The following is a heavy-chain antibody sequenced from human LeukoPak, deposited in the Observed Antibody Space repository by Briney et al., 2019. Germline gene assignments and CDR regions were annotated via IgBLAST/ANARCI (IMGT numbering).Heavy chain of an antibody. Sequence: PGGSLRLSCAASGFTFSSYSMNWVRQAPGKGLEWISYMRPNGHTIYYADSLKGRFTVSWDNARNSLYLQLDSLRAGDTAIYYCARSGYGDFDYWGQGAQVTVSS. CDR3: ARSGYGDFDY. J-gene: IGHJ4*02. CDR1: GFTFSSYS. V-gene: IGHV3-48*04. CDR2: MRPNGHTI. D-gene: IGHD4/OR15-4a*01.